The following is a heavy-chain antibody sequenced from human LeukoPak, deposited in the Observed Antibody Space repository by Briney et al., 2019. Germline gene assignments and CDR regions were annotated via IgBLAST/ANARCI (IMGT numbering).Heavy chain of an antibody. CDR3: ARGGYDFWSGYGPVDY. CDR1: GGSISSGSYY. Sequence: SQTLSLTCTVSGGSISSGSYYWSWIRQPAGKGLEWIGRIYTSGSTNYNPSLKSRVTISVDTSKNQFSLKLSSVTAADTAVYYCARGGYDFWSGYGPVDYWGQGPLVTVSS. V-gene: IGHV4-61*02. CDR2: IYTSGST. J-gene: IGHJ4*02. D-gene: IGHD3-3*01.